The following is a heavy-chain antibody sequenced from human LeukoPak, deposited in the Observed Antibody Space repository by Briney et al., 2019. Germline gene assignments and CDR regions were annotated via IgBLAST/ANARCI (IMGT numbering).Heavy chain of an antibody. V-gene: IGHV3-23*01. CDR2: ISGSDGST. CDR3: AYMRGLYYGIDY. CDR1: GFTFSSYA. J-gene: IGHJ4*02. Sequence: PGGSLRLSCAASGFTFSSYAMTWVRQAPGKGLEWVSSISGSDGSTYYADSVKGRFTNSRDNSKNTLYLQMNSLRAEDTAVYYCAYMRGLYYGIDYWGQGTLVTVSS. D-gene: IGHD3-10*01.